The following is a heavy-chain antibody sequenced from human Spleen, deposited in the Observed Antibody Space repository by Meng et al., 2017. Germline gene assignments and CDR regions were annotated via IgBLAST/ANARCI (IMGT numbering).Heavy chain of an antibody. Sequence: QGQVQGSGPGLLKPSEPLSLTCAVYGGSFSGYYWSWIRQPPGKGLEWIGEINHSGSTNYNPSLESRATISVDTSQNNLSLKLSSVTAADSAVYYCARGPTTMAHDFDYWGQGTLVTVSS. CDR1: GGSFSGYY. V-gene: IGHV4-34*01. D-gene: IGHD4-11*01. J-gene: IGHJ4*02. CDR3: ARGPTTMAHDFDY. CDR2: INHSGST.